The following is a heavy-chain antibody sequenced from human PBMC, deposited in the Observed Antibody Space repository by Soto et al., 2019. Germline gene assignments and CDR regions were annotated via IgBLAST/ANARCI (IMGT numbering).Heavy chain of an antibody. CDR3: ARAKDYGVMAQH. Sequence: HPGGSLRLSCAASGFTVSSNYMSWVRQAPGKGLEWVSVIYSGGSTYYADSVKGRFTISRDNSKNTLYLQMNSLRAEDTAVYYCARAKDYGVMAQHWGQGTLVTVSS. CDR2: IYSGGST. V-gene: IGHV3-66*01. D-gene: IGHD4-17*01. J-gene: IGHJ1*01. CDR1: GFTVSSNY.